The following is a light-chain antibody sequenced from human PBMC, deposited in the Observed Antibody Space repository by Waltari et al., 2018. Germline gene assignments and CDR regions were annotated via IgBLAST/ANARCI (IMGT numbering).Light chain of an antibody. CDR2: GSS. CDR1: QSVSSK. CDR3: QQYDNWPPAT. J-gene: IGKJ1*01. Sequence: EIVMTQSPATLSVSPGERVTLSCRASQSVSSKLAWYQQKGGQAPRLLIYGSSTRATGIPARFSGSGSGTEFTLTISSLQSEDFAVDYCQQYDNWPPATFGQGTKVEI. V-gene: IGKV3-15*01.